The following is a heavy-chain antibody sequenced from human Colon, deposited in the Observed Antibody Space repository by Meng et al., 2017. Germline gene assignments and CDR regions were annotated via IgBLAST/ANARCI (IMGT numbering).Heavy chain of an antibody. CDR3: TTDRLVTRGLDF. CDR1: GFTFSDAW. Sequence: GESLKISCEAAGFTFSDAWMSWVRQAPGKGLEWVARFKSQIDGGTTDYAAPVKGRFTISRDDSKSTVFLQMNSLKTEDTAVYYCTTDRLVTRGLDFWGQGTLVTVSS. D-gene: IGHD2-21*02. CDR2: FKSQIDGGTT. V-gene: IGHV3-15*01. J-gene: IGHJ4*02.